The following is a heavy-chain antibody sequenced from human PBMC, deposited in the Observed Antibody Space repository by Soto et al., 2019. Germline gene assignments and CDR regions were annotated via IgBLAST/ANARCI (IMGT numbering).Heavy chain of an antibody. J-gene: IGHJ6*02. CDR3: ARDLYYDSSGYYHYYYYGMDV. Sequence: SQTLSLTCAISGDSVSSNSAAWNWIRQSPSRGLEWLGRTYYRSKWYNDYAVSVKSRITINPDTSKNQFSLQLNSVTPEDTAVYYCARDLYYDSSGYYHYYYYGMDVWGQGTTVTVSS. CDR2: TYYRSKWYN. D-gene: IGHD3-22*01. V-gene: IGHV6-1*01. CDR1: GDSVSSNSAA.